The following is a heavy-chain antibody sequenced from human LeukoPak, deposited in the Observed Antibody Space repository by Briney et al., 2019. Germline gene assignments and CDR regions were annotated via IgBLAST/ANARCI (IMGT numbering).Heavy chain of an antibody. D-gene: IGHD3/OR15-3a*01. V-gene: IGHV3-21*01. CDR3: ARPQSVDWLFDAFDL. CDR2: ITSDSGDT. J-gene: IGHJ3*01. Sequence: PGGSLRLSCAASGFTFDDYAMHWVRQALGKGLEWVASITSDSGDTNFADSLKARLTISRDNAKNSLYLQISSLRIEDTAVYYCARPQSVDWLFDAFDLWGQGTSVTVSS. CDR1: GFTFDDYA.